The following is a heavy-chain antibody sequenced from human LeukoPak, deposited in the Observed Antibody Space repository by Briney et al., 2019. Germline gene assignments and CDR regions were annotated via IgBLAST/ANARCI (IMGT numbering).Heavy chain of an antibody. CDR2: IYPGDSET. J-gene: IGHJ4*02. D-gene: IGHD6-25*01. CDR3: ARGYSSGQFDY. V-gene: IGHV5-51*01. CDR1: GYSFTSYW. Sequence: GESLKIFCKGSGYSFTSYWIGWVRQMPGKGLECLGIIYPGDSETRYSPSFQGQVIISADRSISTAYLQWSSLKASDIGMYYCARGYSSGQFDYWGQGTLVSVSS.